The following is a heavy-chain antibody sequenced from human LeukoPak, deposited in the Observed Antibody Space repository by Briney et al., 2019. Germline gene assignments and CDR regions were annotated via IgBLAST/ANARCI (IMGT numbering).Heavy chain of an antibody. CDR3: ARSIFGVVPNWFDP. CDR2: ISAYNGNT. V-gene: IGHV1-18*01. CDR1: GYTFTSYG. D-gene: IGHD3-3*01. Sequence: GASVTVSCTASGYTFTSYGISWVRQAPGQGLEWMGWISAYNGNTNYAQKLQGRVTMTTDTSTSTAYMELRSLRSDDTAVYYCARSIFGVVPNWFDPWGQGTLVTVSS. J-gene: IGHJ5*02.